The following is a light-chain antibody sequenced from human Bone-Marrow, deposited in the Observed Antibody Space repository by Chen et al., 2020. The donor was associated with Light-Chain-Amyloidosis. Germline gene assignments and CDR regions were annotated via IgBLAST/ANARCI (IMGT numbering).Light chain of an antibody. CDR1: SSNIGNNY. J-gene: IGLJ2*01. Sequence: QSVLTQPPSASGTPGQRVTISCSGSSSNIGNNYVYWYQQVPRTAPKLLIYNNNQRPSGVPDRFSGSRSGTSASLAISGLRSEDDADYYCAAWDDSPNGVVFGGGTKLTVL. V-gene: IGLV1-47*02. CDR3: AAWDDSPNGVV. CDR2: NNN.